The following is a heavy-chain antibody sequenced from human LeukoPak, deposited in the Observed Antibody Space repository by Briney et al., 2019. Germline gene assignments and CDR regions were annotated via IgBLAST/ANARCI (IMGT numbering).Heavy chain of an antibody. CDR3: ARAYGDYVGYFQH. Sequence: SETLSLTCTVSGGSISSGGYYWSWIRQHPGKGLEWIGYIYYSGSTYYNPSLKSRVTISVDTSKNQFSLKLSSVTAADTAVYYCARAYGDYVGYFQHWGQGTLVTVSS. CDR2: IYYSGST. J-gene: IGHJ1*01. V-gene: IGHV4-31*03. CDR1: GGSISSGGYY. D-gene: IGHD4-17*01.